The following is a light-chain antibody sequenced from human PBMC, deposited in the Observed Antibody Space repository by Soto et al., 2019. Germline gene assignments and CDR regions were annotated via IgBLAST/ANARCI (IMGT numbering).Light chain of an antibody. CDR1: QSVSSN. CDR2: GAS. J-gene: IGKJ1*01. V-gene: IGKV3-15*01. CDR3: QQYNNWMWT. Sequence: EILMTQSPASLSVSPGERATLSCRASQSVSSNLAWYQQKPGQAPRLLIHGASARATGIPDRFSGSGSGTEFTLTISSLQSEDVAVYYCQQYNNWMWTFGQGTKVEFK.